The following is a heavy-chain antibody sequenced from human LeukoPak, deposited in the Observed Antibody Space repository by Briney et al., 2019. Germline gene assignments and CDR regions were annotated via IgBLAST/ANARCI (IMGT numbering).Heavy chain of an antibody. D-gene: IGHD4-23*01. CDR3: ARGGTAVIAPYAFDI. CDR1: GGSISSYY. Sequence: SETLSLTCTVAGGSISSYYWSWIRQPPGKGLEWIGYIYYSGSTNYNPSVKSRVAMSVDTSKKQFSLKLSSLTAADTAVYYCARGGTAVIAPYAFDIWGQGTMVTVSS. J-gene: IGHJ3*02. CDR2: IYYSGST. V-gene: IGHV4-59*01.